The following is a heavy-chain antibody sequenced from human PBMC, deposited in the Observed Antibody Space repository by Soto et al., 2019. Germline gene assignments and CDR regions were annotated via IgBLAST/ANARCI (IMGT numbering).Heavy chain of an antibody. Sequence: GGSLRLSCAASGFTFSSYEMNWVRQAPGKGLEWVSYISGSGSTIYYADSVKGRFTISRDNDKNSLSLQMNDLRADDTAVYYCATARAQWLEGSRADYWGQGTLVTVSS. CDR2: ISGSGSTI. CDR1: GFTFSSYE. D-gene: IGHD6-19*01. J-gene: IGHJ4*02. V-gene: IGHV3-48*03. CDR3: ATARAQWLEGSRADY.